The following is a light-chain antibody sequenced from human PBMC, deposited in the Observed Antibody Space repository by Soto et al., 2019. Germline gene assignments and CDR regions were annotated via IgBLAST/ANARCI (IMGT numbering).Light chain of an antibody. V-gene: IGLV1-40*01. J-gene: IGLJ1*01. CDR2: GNS. CDR1: SSNIGAHYD. Sequence: QSVLTQPPSVSGAPGQRVTISCTGSSSNIGAHYDVHWYQQLPGTAPKLLIYGNSNRPSGVPDRFSGSMSVTSASLAITGLQAEDEADYYCQSYDSSLSAHVFGTGTKVTVL. CDR3: QSYDSSLSAHV.